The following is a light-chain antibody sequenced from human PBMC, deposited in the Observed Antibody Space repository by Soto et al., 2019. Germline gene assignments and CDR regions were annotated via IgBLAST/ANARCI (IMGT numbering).Light chain of an antibody. CDR3: QQYGSSSWT. J-gene: IGKJ1*01. Sequence: EIVLTQSQATLSVCPGRRATLSCLASQSVSSTLAWYQQKPGQAPRLLIYGASTRATGFPARFSGSGSGTEFTLTISRLEPEDFAVYYCQQYGSSSWTFGQGTKVDIK. CDR1: QSVSST. V-gene: IGKV3-15*01. CDR2: GAS.